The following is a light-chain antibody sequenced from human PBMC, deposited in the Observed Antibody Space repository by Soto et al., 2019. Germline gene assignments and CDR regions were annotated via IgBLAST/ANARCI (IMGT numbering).Light chain of an antibody. J-gene: IGLJ1*01. V-gene: IGLV2-11*01. CDR1: SSDVGDYKY. CDR3: CSYAGSYSYV. Sequence: QSALTQPRSVSGSRGQSVTISCTGTSSDVGDYKYVSWYRQHPGKAPKLIIYDVSERPSGVPDRFSGSKSGNTASLTISGLQAEDEADYYCCSYAGSYSYVFGTGTKVTVL. CDR2: DVS.